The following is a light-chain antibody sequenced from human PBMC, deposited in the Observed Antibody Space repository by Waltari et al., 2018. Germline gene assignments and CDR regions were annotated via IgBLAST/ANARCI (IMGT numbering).Light chain of an antibody. CDR1: QSVSRS. CDR2: GAS. CDR3: QHYVRLPAT. J-gene: IGKJ1*01. Sequence: LSPGERVTLSCRASQSVSRSLAWYQQKPGQAPKLLIYGASTRATGIPDRFTGSGSGTDFSLTISSLEPEDFAIYFCQHYVRLPATFGQGTKVEIK. V-gene: IGKV3-20*01.